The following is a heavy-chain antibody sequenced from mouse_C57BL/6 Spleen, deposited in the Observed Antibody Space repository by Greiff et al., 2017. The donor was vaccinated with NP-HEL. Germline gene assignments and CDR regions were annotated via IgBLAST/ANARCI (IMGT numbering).Heavy chain of an antibody. CDR2: IWRGGST. J-gene: IGHJ1*03. CDR3: PRYDYAVFDV. CDR1: GFSLTSYG. V-gene: IGHV2-5*01. D-gene: IGHD2-4*01. Sequence: VQGVESGPGLVQPSQSLSITCTVSGFSLTSYGVHWVRQSPGKGLEWLGVIWRGGSTDYNAAFMSRLSITKANSKSQVFLKMNSLQADHTALYYCPRYDYAVFDVWGTGTTVTVSS.